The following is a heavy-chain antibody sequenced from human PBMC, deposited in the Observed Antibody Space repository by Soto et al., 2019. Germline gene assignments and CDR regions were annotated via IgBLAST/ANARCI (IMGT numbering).Heavy chain of an antibody. J-gene: IGHJ6*02. CDR2: MNHTGST. Sequence: SETLSLTCAVFGGSFSGYYWTWIRQPPGKGLEWIGEMNHTGSTNYNPSLKSRVTISVDTSKNQFSLKLSSVTAADTAVYYCARGGSLVNIVVVPAAIPLFGYYGMDVWGQGTTVTVSS. CDR1: GGSFSGYY. D-gene: IGHD2-2*01. V-gene: IGHV4-34*01. CDR3: ARGGSLVNIVVVPAAIPLFGYYGMDV.